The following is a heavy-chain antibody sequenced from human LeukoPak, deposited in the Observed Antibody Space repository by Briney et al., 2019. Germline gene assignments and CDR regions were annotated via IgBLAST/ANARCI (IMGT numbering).Heavy chain of an antibody. CDR3: AKDEGPSVDGDYFDY. D-gene: IGHD3-10*01. CDR1: GFTFSNSA. J-gene: IGHJ4*02. V-gene: IGHV3-23*01. Sequence: GGALRLFCAASGFTFSNSAMSCVRQAPGKGLEWVSGISSSGASTYYADSVKGRFTISRDNSKSTLYLQMRSLRAEDTAVYYCAKDEGPSVDGDYFDYWGQGSLVTVSS. CDR2: ISSSGAST.